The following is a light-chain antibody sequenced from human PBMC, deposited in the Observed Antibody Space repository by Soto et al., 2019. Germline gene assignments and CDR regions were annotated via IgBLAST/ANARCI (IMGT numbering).Light chain of an antibody. CDR2: EVS. Sequence: QSVLTQPASVSGSPGQSITISCTGTSSDVGGYNYVSWYQQHPGKAPKLMIYEVSNRPSGVSNRFSGSKSGNTASLTISGLQAEDEADYYCSSYTSSSTLEVFGGGTQLTVL. V-gene: IGLV2-14*01. CDR3: SSYTSSSTLEV. CDR1: SSDVGGYNY. J-gene: IGLJ3*02.